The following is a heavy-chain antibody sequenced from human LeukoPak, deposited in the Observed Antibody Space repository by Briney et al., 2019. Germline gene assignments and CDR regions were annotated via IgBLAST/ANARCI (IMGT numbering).Heavy chain of an antibody. V-gene: IGHV4-59*08. CDR1: GGSISSYY. J-gene: IGHJ3*02. CDR2: IYYSGST. CDR3: ARYDCSGWAFYI. Sequence: SETLSLTCTVSGGSISSYYWSWIRQPPGKGLEWIGYIYYSGSTNYNPSLKSRVPISVDTSKNQFSLKLSSVTAADTAVYYCARYDCSGWAFYIWGQRTMVTLS. D-gene: IGHD3-22*01.